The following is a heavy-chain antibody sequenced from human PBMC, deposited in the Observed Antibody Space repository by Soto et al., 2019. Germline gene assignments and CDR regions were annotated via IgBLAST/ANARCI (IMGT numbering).Heavy chain of an antibody. CDR1: GFTFSSYA. CDR2: ISGSGGST. CDR3: PKAFCTIGVGYFDY. V-gene: IGHV3-23*01. Sequence: EVQLLESGGGLVQPGGSLRLSCAASGFTFSSYAMSWVRQAPGKGLEWVSAISGSGGSTYYAASVKGRFTISRDNSKNTRYLQMNSLRPGDRAVYCWPKAFCTIGVGYFDYWGQGTLVTVSS. D-gene: IGHD2-8*01. J-gene: IGHJ4*02.